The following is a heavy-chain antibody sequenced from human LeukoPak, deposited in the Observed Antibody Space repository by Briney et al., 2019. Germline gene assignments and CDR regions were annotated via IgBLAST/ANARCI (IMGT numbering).Heavy chain of an antibody. J-gene: IGHJ4*02. D-gene: IGHD3-22*01. CDR2: IIPFLGIA. CDR3: ATDYYDNTSRTEY. CDR1: GNTFSSYS. V-gene: IGHV1-69*02. Sequence: SVKVSCKASGNTFSSYSISWVRQAPGQGLELMGRIIPFLGIANYAQKFQGRVTITADKSTSTAYMELSSLRSEDTAVYYCATDYYDNTSRTEYRGQGTLVTVSS.